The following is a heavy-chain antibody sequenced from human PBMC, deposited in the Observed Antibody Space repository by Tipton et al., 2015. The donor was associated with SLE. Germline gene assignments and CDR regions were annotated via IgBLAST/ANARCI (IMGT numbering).Heavy chain of an antibody. CDR2: IYSGGST. Sequence: SLRLSCTASGFTFGDYSMSWVRQAPGKGLEWVSVIYSGGSTYYADSVKGRFTISRHNSKNTVYLQMNSLRPEDTAVYYCARGYTHSSSWFRWFDPWGQGTLVTVSS. V-gene: IGHV3-53*04. CDR3: ARGYTHSSSWFRWFDP. J-gene: IGHJ5*02. CDR1: GFTFGDYS. D-gene: IGHD6-13*01.